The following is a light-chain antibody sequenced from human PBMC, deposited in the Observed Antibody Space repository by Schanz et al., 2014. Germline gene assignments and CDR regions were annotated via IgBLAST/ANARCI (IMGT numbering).Light chain of an antibody. Sequence: DIVMTQSPDSLAVSLGERATINCKSSQSILFSSDNRNYLAWYQHKPGQPPKLLLYWASIRESGVPDRFTGSGSGTHFTLTISSLQAEDVAVYYCQQYYSSPNTFGQGTKLEIK. CDR3: QQYYSSPNT. J-gene: IGKJ2*01. V-gene: IGKV4-1*01. CDR2: WAS. CDR1: QSILFSSDNRNY.